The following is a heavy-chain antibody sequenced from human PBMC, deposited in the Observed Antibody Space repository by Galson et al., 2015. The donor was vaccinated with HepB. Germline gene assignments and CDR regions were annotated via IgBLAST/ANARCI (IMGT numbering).Heavy chain of an antibody. CDR3: ARPLGYCTNDVSYFDGMDV. V-gene: IGHV3-48*02. D-gene: IGHD2-8*01. CDR1: GFTFSSYS. J-gene: IGHJ6*02. Sequence: SLRLSCAVSGFTFSSYSMNWVRQAPGKGLEWVSYISSSTSTIYYADSVKGRFTISRDNAKNSLYLQMNSLRDEDTAVYFCARPLGYCTNDVSYFDGMDVWGQGTTVTVSS. CDR2: ISSSTSTI.